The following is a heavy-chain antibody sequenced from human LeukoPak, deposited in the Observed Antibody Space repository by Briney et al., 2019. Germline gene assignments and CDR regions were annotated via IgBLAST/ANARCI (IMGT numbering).Heavy chain of an antibody. D-gene: IGHD6-19*01. CDR1: GFIFSSYG. J-gene: IGHJ4*02. Sequence: GGSLRLSCAASGFIFSSYGMHWVRQAPGKGLEWVAVISYDGSNKYYADSVKGRFTISRDNSKNTLYLQMNSLRAEDTAVYYCASSAIEYSSGWYPEWGQGTLVTVSS. CDR2: ISYDGSNK. CDR3: ASSAIEYSSGWYPE. V-gene: IGHV3-30*03.